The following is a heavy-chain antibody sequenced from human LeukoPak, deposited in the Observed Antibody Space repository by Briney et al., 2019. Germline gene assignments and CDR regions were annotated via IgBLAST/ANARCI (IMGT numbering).Heavy chain of an antibody. D-gene: IGHD3-10*01. CDR1: GGTFSSYA. Sequence: ASVKVSCKASGGTFSSYAISWVRQAPGQGLEWMGGIIPIFGTANYAQKFQGRVTITADESTSTAYMELSSLRSEDTAVYYCARGGITMVRGVKVEYYYMDVWGKGTTVTISS. CDR2: IIPIFGTA. CDR3: ARGGITMVRGVKVEYYYMDV. V-gene: IGHV1-69*13. J-gene: IGHJ6*03.